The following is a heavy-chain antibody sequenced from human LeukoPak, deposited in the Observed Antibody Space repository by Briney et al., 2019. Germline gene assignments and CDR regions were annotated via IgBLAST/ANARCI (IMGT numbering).Heavy chain of an antibody. Sequence: ASVKVSCKASGGTFSSYAISWARQAPGQGLEWMGGIIPIFGTANYAQKFQGRVTITADESTSTAYMELSSLRSEDTAVYYCARGSSIYYYCYMDVWGKGTTVTISS. CDR1: GGTFSSYA. V-gene: IGHV1-69*13. CDR3: ARGSSIYYYCYMDV. CDR2: IIPIFGTA. J-gene: IGHJ6*03.